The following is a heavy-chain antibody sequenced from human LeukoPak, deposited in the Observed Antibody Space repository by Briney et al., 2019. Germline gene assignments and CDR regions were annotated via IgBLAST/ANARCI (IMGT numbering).Heavy chain of an antibody. CDR1: GFTFSSYA. Sequence: PGGSLRLSCAASGFTFSSYAMHWVRQAPGKGLEWVAVISYDGSNKYYADSVKGRFTISRDNSKNTLYLQMNSLRAEDTAVYYCASYSSSWCFDYWGQGTLVTASS. CDR3: ASYSSSWCFDY. D-gene: IGHD6-13*01. J-gene: IGHJ4*02. V-gene: IGHV3-30*04. CDR2: ISYDGSNK.